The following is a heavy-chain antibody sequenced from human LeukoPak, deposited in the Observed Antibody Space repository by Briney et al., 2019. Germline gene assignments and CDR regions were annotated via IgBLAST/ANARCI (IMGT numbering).Heavy chain of an antibody. CDR2: IYPSGGST. Sequence: ASVKVSCKASGDTFTSYYMHWVRQAPGQGLEWMGVIYPSGGSTSYAQKFQGRVTMTRDTSTSTDYMELSSLRSEDTAVYYCARADSSSWSFDYWGQGTLVTVSS. V-gene: IGHV1-46*01. CDR1: GDTFTSYY. J-gene: IGHJ4*02. CDR3: ARADSSSWSFDY. D-gene: IGHD6-13*01.